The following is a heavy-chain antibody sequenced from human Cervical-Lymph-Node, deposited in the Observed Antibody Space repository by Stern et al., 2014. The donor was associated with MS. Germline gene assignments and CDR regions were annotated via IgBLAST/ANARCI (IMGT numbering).Heavy chain of an antibody. CDR1: GFTFNNYV. CDR3: ARSQHYFDTIGLDH. D-gene: IGHD3-9*01. Sequence: MQLVESGGGVVQPGRSLRLSCATSGFTFNNYVMHWVRQAPGKGLEWMAIISYDGNMEYYADSVRGRFTISRDNSKNTLFLQMNSLRADDTAVYYCARSQHYFDTIGLDHWGQGTLVTVSS. V-gene: IGHV3-30-3*01. J-gene: IGHJ4*02. CDR2: ISYDGNME.